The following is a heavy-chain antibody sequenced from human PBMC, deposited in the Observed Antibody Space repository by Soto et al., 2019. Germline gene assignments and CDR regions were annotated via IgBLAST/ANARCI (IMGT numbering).Heavy chain of an antibody. D-gene: IGHD3-16*02. V-gene: IGHV4-4*02. CDR2: IYHSGST. J-gene: IGHJ6*03. CDR1: SGSISSSNW. CDR3: ARTYYDYIWGSYPYYMDV. Sequence: QVQLQESGPGLVKPSGTLSLTCAVSSGSISSSNWWSWVRQPPGKGLEWIGEIYHSGSTNYNPSLKSRVTISVDKSKNQFSLKLSSVAAADTAVYYCARTYYDYIWGSYPYYMDVWGKGTTVTVSS.